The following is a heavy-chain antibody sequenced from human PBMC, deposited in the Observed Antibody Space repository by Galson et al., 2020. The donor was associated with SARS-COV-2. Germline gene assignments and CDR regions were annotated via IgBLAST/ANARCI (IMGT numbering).Heavy chain of an antibody. Sequence: GASLRHSCPASGFTFSNYWKHCVRQAPGKGLVWVSRITRDGSSTGYADSVKGRFTVSRDNAKNTLYLEMKNLRAEDTAGYYCATWTTWSYWGQGTLGTGSS. J-gene: IGHJ4*02. CDR1: GFTFSNYW. CDR2: ITRDGSST. D-gene: IGHD4-17*01. CDR3: ATWTTWSY. V-gene: IGHV3-74*01.